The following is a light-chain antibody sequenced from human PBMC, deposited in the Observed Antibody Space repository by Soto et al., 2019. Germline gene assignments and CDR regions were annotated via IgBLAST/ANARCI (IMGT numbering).Light chain of an antibody. CDR2: GAS. Sequence: ETVLTQSPGTLSLSPGERATLSCRASQSVSSTSLAWYQQKPGQPPRLLIYGASTRASGIPDRFGGSGSGADFTLTISRLEPEDFAVYFCQHYDSSLLTFGGGTKVDIK. V-gene: IGKV3-20*01. CDR1: QSVSSTS. J-gene: IGKJ4*01. CDR3: QHYDSSLLT.